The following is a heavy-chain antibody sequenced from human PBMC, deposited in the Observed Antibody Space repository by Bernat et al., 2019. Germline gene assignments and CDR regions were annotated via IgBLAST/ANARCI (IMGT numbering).Heavy chain of an antibody. CDR2: ISGSGGST. J-gene: IGHJ4*02. V-gene: IGHV3-23*01. CDR1: GFTFSSYA. D-gene: IGHD3-10*01. CDR3: AKIPGSYYDYFDY. Sequence: EVQLLESGGGLVQPGGSLRLSCAASGFTFSSYAMSWVRQAPGKGLVWVSAISGSGGSTYYADSVKGRFTISRDNSKNTLYLQMNSLRAEDTAVYYCAKIPGSYYDYFDYWGQGTLVTVSS.